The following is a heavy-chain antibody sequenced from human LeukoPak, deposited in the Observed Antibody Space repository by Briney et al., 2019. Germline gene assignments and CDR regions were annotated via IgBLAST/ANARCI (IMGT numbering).Heavy chain of an antibody. CDR1: GFTFNNHW. CDR3: ARDELWTVVEPALDY. Sequence: GGSLRLSCAASGFTFNNHWMCWVRQAPGKGLEWVANIKQDGSEKFYVDSVKGRFTISRDNAKNSLYLQMNSLRAEDTAVYYCARDELWTVVEPALDYWGQGTLVTVSS. CDR2: IKQDGSEK. D-gene: IGHD2-2*01. V-gene: IGHV3-7*01. J-gene: IGHJ4*02.